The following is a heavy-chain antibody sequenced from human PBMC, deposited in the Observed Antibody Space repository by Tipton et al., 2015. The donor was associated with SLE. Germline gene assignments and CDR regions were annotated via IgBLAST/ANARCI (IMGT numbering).Heavy chain of an antibody. CDR3: VRAVSGYFNCCYRDV. J-gene: IGHJ6*03. Sequence: TLSLTCAVSGGSFSGYAWSWVRQPPGKGLEWIGEVSHSRSTNYNPSLKSRGTISLDTSNNQFSLRRSSVTAADTAVYYCVRAVSGYFNCCYRDVWGKGTTVTISS. CDR1: GGSFSGYA. D-gene: IGHD3-16*01. CDR2: VSHSRST. V-gene: IGHV4-34*01.